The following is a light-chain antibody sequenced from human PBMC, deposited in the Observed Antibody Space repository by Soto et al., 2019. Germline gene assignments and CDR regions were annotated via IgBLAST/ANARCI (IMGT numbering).Light chain of an antibody. CDR2: DAS. Sequence: DLHITHSPFFVFPSVGDRVTPPCRASQSIDNWLAWYQQKPGKAPKLLIYDASTLESGVSSGFSGSGSGTEFTLTISSLRPDDFATYYCQHYDTFPYTVGKGTKVDIK. J-gene: IGKJ2*01. V-gene: IGKV1-5*01. CDR1: QSIDNW. CDR3: QHYDTFPYT.